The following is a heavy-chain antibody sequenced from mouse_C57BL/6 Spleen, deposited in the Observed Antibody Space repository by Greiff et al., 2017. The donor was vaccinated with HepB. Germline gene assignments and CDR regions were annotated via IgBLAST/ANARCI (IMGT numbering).Heavy chain of an antibody. V-gene: IGHV1-74*01. CDR1: GYTFTSYW. CDR2: IHPSDSDT. CDR3: AIGITTVKATDY. Sequence: VQLQQPGAELVKPGASVKVSCKASGYTFTSYWMHWVKQRPGQGLEWIGRIHPSDSDTNYNQKFKGKATLTVDKSSSTAYMQLSSLTSEDSAVYYCAIGITTVKATDYWGQGTSVTVSS. D-gene: IGHD1-1*01. J-gene: IGHJ4*01.